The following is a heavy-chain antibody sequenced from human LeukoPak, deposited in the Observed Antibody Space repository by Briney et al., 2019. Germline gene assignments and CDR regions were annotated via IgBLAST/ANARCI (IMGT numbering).Heavy chain of an antibody. CDR1: GFSVNSYA. D-gene: IGHD2-2*01. V-gene: IGHV3-7*01. Sequence: GGSLRLSCAASGFSVNSYAMSWVRQAPGKGLEWVANINQDGGEKYYVDSVKGRFTISRDNAKNSLYLQMNSLRAEDTAVYHCATGRSCTTCYLPDYWGQGTLVTVSS. J-gene: IGHJ4*02. CDR3: ATGRSCTTCYLPDY. CDR2: INQDGGEK.